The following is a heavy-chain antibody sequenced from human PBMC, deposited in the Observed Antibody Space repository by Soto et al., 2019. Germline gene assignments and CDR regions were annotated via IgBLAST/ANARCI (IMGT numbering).Heavy chain of an antibody. J-gene: IGHJ4*02. D-gene: IGHD3-22*01. Sequence: QLQLQESGPGLVKPSETLSLTCTVSGGSISSSSYYWGWIRQPPGKGLEWIGSIYYSGSTYYNPSLKSRVTISVDTSKNQFSLKLSSVTAADTAVYYCARLSFLLYYDSSGYPDYWGQGTLVTVSS. CDR3: ARLSFLLYYDSSGYPDY. V-gene: IGHV4-39*01. CDR1: GGSISSSSYY. CDR2: IYYSGST.